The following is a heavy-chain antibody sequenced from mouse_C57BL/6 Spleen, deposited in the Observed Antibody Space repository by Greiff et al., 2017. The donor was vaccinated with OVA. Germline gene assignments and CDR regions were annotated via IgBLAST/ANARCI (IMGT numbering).Heavy chain of an antibody. CDR3: AGGNSNLLFAY. CDR2: IDPSDSYT. J-gene: IGHJ3*01. CDR1: GYTFTSYW. D-gene: IGHD2-5*01. Sequence: QVQLQQPGAELVKPGASVKLSCKASGYTFTSYWMQWVKQRHGQGLEWIGEIDPSDSYTNYNQKFKGKATLTVDTSSSTADMQLSSLTSEDSAVYYCAGGNSNLLFAYWGQGTLVTVSA. V-gene: IGHV1-50*01.